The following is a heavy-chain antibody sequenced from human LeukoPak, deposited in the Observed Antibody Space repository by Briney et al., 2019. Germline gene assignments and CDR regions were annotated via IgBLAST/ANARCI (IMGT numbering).Heavy chain of an antibody. J-gene: IGHJ4*02. CDR1: GGSISSSPYY. V-gene: IGHV4-39*01. Sequence: SETLSLTCTVSGGSISSSPYYWGWIRQSPGKGLEWIGSVHYSGGSYYSPSLKSRVTISLNTSKNQFSLKLSSVTAADTAVYYCARSIPIQLAHFDYWGQGTLVTVSS. CDR3: ARSIPIQLAHFDY. D-gene: IGHD5-18*01. CDR2: VHYSGGS.